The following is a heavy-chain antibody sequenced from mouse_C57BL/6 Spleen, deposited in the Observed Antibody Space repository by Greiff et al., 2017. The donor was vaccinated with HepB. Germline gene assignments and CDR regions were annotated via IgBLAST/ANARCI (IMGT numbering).Heavy chain of an antibody. CDR1: GYSITSGYY. J-gene: IGHJ1*03. CDR3: ARDHYYGSSYVWYFDV. D-gene: IGHD1-1*01. V-gene: IGHV3-6*01. Sequence: EVQLQESGPGLVKPSQSLSLTCSVTGYSITSGYYWNWLRQFPGNKLEWMGYISYDGSNNYNPSLKNRISITRDTSKNQFFLKLNSVTTEDTATYYCARDHYYGSSYVWYFDVWGTGTTVTVAA. CDR2: ISYDGSN.